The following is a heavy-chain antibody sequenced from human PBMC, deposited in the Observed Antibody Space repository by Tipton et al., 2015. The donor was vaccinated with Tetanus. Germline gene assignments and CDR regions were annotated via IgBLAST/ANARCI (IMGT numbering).Heavy chain of an antibody. J-gene: IGHJ4*02. Sequence: QLVQSGAEVKKPGSSVKVSCKASGGTFSSYAISWVRQAPGQGLEWMGGSIPIFGTANYAQKFQGRVTITADESTSTAYMELSSLRSEDTAVYYCARKESTYYYDSSGYYHYWGQGTLVTVSS. D-gene: IGHD3-22*01. V-gene: IGHV1-69*01. CDR1: GGTFSSYA. CDR3: ARKESTYYYDSSGYYHY. CDR2: SIPIFGTA.